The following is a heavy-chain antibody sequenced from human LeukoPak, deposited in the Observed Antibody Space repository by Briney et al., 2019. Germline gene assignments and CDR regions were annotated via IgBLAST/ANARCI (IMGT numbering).Heavy chain of an antibody. J-gene: IGHJ4*02. D-gene: IGHD3-22*01. CDR1: GFTFTTYW. CDR3: ARGWALYYYDSSGSRGYYFDY. V-gene: IGHV4-34*01. CDR2: INHSGST. Sequence: PGESLRLSCAASGFTFTTYWMSWVRQPPGKGLEWIGEINHSGSTNYNPSLKSRVTISVDTSKNQFSLKLGSVTAADTAVYYCARGWALYYYDSSGSRGYYFDYWGQGTLVTVSS.